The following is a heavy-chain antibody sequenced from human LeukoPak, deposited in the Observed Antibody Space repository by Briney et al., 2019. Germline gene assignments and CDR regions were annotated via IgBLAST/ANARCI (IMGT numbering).Heavy chain of an antibody. D-gene: IGHD6-19*01. CDR2: ISYDGSNK. CDR3: AKDEIGAVAGLIDY. CDR1: GFTFSSYG. V-gene: IGHV3-30*18. Sequence: SGRSLTLSCAASGFTFSSYGMYWVRQAPGKGLEWVALISYDGSNKYYADSVKGRFTISRDNSKNTLYLQMNSLRAEDTAVYYCAKDEIGAVAGLIDYWGQGTLVTVSS. J-gene: IGHJ4*02.